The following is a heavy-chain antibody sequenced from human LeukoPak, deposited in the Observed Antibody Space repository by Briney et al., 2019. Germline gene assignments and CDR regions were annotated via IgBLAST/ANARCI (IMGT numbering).Heavy chain of an antibody. CDR1: GFTFTTYT. J-gene: IGHJ3*02. Sequence: GGSLRLSCAASGFTFTTYTMNWVRQAPGKGLEWVSSISSSSSYIYYADSVKGRFTISRDNAKSSLYLQMNSLRAEDTAVYYCARIYSSSSSRGAFDIWGQGTMVTVSS. D-gene: IGHD6-6*01. CDR3: ARIYSSSSSRGAFDI. CDR2: ISSSSSYI. V-gene: IGHV3-21*01.